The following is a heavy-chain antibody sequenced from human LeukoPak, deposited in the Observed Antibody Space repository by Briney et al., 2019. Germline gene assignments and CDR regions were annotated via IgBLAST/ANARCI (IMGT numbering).Heavy chain of an antibody. V-gene: IGHV4-34*01. CDR1: GVSFSGYY. CDR2: INHSGST. CDR3: ARAPRRSWYTY. J-gene: IGHJ4*02. Sequence: SETLSLTCAVYGVSFSGYYWSWIRQPPGKGLEWIGEINHSGSTNYNPSLKSRVTISVDTSKNQFSLKLSSVTAADTAVYYCARAPRRSWYTYWGQGTLVTVSS. D-gene: IGHD6-13*01.